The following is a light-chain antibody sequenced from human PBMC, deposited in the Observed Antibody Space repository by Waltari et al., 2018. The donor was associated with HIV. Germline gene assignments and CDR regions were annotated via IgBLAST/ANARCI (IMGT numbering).Light chain of an antibody. CDR2: WAS. J-gene: IGKJ1*01. Sequence: DIILTQSPATLAVSLGDRATIHCRSSQTVLSDSTHKNYLSWYQQNPGQPPKLLPYWASARESGVPARCSGSGSATDFTLTITDFQAEDAAIYFCQQYYNTPWTFGQGTRADIK. CDR1: QTVLSDSTHKNY. CDR3: QQYYNTPWT. V-gene: IGKV4-1*01.